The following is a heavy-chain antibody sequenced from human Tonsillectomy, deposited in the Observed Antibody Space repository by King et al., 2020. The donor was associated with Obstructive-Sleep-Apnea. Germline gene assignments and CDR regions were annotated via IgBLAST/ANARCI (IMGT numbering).Heavy chain of an antibody. CDR3: ASYCGPPGCYSGFDP. Sequence: VQLVESGGGLVQPGGSLRLSCGASGFTFSTYAMSWVRQPPGKGLEWVADISDVGGGTSYADSVKGRFTISRDNSKKTRYLQMNSLRAEDTALYYCASYCGPPGCYSGFDPWGQGILVTVSS. CDR1: GFTFSTYA. D-gene: IGHD2-15*01. V-gene: IGHV3-23*04. J-gene: IGHJ5*02. CDR2: ISDVGGGT.